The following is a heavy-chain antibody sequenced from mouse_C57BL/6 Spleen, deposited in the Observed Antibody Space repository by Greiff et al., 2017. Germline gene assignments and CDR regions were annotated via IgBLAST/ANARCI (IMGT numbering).Heavy chain of an antibody. D-gene: IGHD1-1*01. CDR3: ARENYYGSSYRYFDV. CDR1: GYTFTSYW. Sequence: QVQLQQPGAELVMPGASVKLSCKASGYTFTSYWMHWVKQRPGQGLEWIGEIDPSDSYTNYNQKFKGKSTLTVDKSSSTTYMQLSSLTSGDSAVYYCARENYYGSSYRYFDVWGTGTTVTVSS. V-gene: IGHV1-69*01. J-gene: IGHJ1*03. CDR2: IDPSDSYT.